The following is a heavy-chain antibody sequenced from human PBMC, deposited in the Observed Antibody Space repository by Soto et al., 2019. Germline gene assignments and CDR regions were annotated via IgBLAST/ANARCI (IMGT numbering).Heavy chain of an antibody. D-gene: IGHD1-1*01. J-gene: IGHJ4*02. V-gene: IGHV3-23*01. CDR2: ISGSGGST. Sequence: EVQLLESGGGLVQPGGSLRLSCAASGFTFSSYAMSWVRQAPGKGLEWVSIISGSGGSTDHADSVKGRFTISRDNSKNTLYLQIDSLRAEDTAVYYCAKPQEDYNWRLDYWGQGTLLTVSS. CDR3: AKPQEDYNWRLDY. CDR1: GFTFSSYA.